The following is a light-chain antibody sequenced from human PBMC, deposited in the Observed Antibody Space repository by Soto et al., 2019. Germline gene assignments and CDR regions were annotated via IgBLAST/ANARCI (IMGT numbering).Light chain of an antibody. V-gene: IGKV3-20*01. CDR1: QTVHSDY. CDR2: ATA. CDR3: HQFGYSPRT. Sequence: EIVLTQSPGTLSLSPGETATLSCRARQTVHSDYLAWFQKRPGQAPRRLIMATARRATNIPDRFSGSGSGTNFTLAIRRLEPEDFAVYYCHQFGYSPRTFGQGTKVDIK. J-gene: IGKJ1*01.